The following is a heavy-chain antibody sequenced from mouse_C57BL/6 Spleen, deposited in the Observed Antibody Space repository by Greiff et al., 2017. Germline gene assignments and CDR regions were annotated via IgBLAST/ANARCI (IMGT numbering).Heavy chain of an antibody. Sequence: VQLQQPGAELVRPGTSVKLSCKASGYTFTSYWMHWVKQRPGQGLEWIGVIDPSDSYTNYNQKFKGKATLTVDTSSSTAYMQLSSLTSEDSAVYYCARSIAQATAWFAYWGQGTLVTVSA. J-gene: IGHJ3*01. CDR3: ARSIAQATAWFAY. V-gene: IGHV1-59*01. CDR2: IDPSDSYT. CDR1: GYTFTSYW. D-gene: IGHD3-2*02.